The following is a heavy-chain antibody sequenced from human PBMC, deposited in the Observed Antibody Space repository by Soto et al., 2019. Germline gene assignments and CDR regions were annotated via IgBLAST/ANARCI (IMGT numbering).Heavy chain of an antibody. J-gene: IGHJ6*01. D-gene: IGHD1-1*01. CDR2: LNGGTGQT. V-gene: IGHV1-3*01. CDR1: GYTFSTYA. CDR3: ARGKGMEENYYYYGMDI. Sequence: QVQVVQSGAEVKKPGASVKVSCKASGYTFSTYAIHWVRQAPGQSLEWMGWLNGGTGQTRYSQRFQDRVTITRDTSASTAYMEVSSLRPEDTAVYYCARGKGMEENYYYYGMDIW.